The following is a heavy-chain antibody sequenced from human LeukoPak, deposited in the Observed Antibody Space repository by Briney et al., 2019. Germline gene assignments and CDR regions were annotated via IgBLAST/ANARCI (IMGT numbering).Heavy chain of an antibody. D-gene: IGHD6-19*01. V-gene: IGHV4-30-2*01. Sequence: SETLSLTCTVSGGSISSGGYYWSWIRQPPGKGLEWIGYIYHSGSTYYNPSLKSRVTISVDKSKNQFSLKLSSVTAADTAVYYCARDIRYSSGWYGGGTIDYWGQGTLVTVSS. CDR2: IYHSGST. J-gene: IGHJ4*02. CDR1: GGSISSGGYY. CDR3: ARDIRYSSGWYGGGTIDY.